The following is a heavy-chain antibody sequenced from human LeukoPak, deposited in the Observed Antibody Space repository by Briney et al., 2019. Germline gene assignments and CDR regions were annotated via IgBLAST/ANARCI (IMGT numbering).Heavy chain of an antibody. CDR3: ARVRYCGGDCSGYWYFDL. J-gene: IGHJ2*01. D-gene: IGHD2-21*02. V-gene: IGHV1-46*01. Sequence: ASVKVSCKASGYTFTSYYMHWVRQAPGQGLEWMGIINPSGGSTSYAQKFQGRVTMTRDTSTSTVYMELSSLRSEDTAVYYCARVRYCGGDCSGYWYFDLWGRGTLVTVSS. CDR2: INPSGGST. CDR1: GYTFTSYY.